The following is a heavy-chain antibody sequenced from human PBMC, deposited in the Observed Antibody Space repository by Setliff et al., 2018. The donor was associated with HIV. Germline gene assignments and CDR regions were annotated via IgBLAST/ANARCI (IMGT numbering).Heavy chain of an antibody. CDR2: AIHSGIT. J-gene: IGHJ4*02. CDR1: GGSVSAYE. D-gene: IGHD6-13*01. Sequence: SETLSLTCGVYGGSVSAYEWRWIGQPPGKGLEWIGEAIHSGITYNPSLRSRVTISLDTSKNQFSLNLTSVTAADTAVYYCVRESPSSSWFYFDFWGQGTLVTVSS. CDR3: VRESPSSSWFYFDF. V-gene: IGHV4-34*12.